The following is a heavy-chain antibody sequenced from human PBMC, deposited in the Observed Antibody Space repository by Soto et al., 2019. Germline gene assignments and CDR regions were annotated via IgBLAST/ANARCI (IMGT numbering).Heavy chain of an antibody. CDR3: ARSIAVDGTHLGPSDY. V-gene: IGHV5-51*01. CDR2: IYPGDSDT. J-gene: IGHJ4*02. Sequence: GESLKISCKGSGYSFPSYWIGWVRQMPGKGLEWMGIIYPGDSDTRYSPSFQGQVTISADKSISTAYLQWSSLKASDTAMSYCARSIAVDGTHLGPSDYWGQGTLVTVSS. CDR1: GYSFPSYW. D-gene: IGHD6-19*01.